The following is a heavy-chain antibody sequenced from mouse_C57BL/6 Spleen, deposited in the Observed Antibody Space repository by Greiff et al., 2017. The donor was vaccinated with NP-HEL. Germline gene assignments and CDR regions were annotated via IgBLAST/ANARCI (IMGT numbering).Heavy chain of an antibody. Sequence: QVQLQQPGAELVRPGTSVKLSCKASGYTFTSYWMHWVKQRPGQGLEWIGVIDPSDSYTNYNQKFKGKATLTVDTSSSTAYMQLSSLTSEDSAVYYCARGLNVDYWGQGTTLTVSS. CDR2: IDPSDSYT. CDR3: ARGLNVDY. V-gene: IGHV1-59*01. CDR1: GYTFTSYW. J-gene: IGHJ2*01. D-gene: IGHD2-2*01.